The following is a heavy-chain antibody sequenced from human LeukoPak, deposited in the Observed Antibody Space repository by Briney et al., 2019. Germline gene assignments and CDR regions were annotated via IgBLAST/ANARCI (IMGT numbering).Heavy chain of an antibody. V-gene: IGHV3-7*01. CDR1: GFTFISYW. CDR2: IKQDGSEK. D-gene: IGHD1-14*01. CDR3: ARGGPLGDTNRFDF. J-gene: IGHJ4*02. Sequence: GGSLRLPCAASGFTFISYWMRWVRQAPGKGLEWGANIKQDGSEKYYVDSVKGRFTISRDNSQNTVDLHIDSLRAEDTAVYYCARGGPLGDTNRFDFWGQGILVTVSS.